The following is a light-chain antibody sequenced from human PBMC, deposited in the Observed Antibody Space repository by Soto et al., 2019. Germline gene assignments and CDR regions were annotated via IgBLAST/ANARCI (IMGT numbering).Light chain of an antibody. Sequence: DIQMTQNKSSLSESVGDRFTITCRASQSISSYLNWYQQKPWKXPKXXIYAASSLQSGVPSRFSAIVYGTAGTITLHSLQPEDGATYVGQQRYSRPRTFGQGTKVEIK. CDR1: QSISSY. CDR3: QQRYSRPRT. J-gene: IGKJ1*01. CDR2: AAS. V-gene: IGKV1-39*01.